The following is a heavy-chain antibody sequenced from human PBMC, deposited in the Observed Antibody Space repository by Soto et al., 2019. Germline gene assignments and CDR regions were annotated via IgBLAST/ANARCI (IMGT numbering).Heavy chain of an antibody. J-gene: IGHJ3*02. Sequence: PGESLKISCKGSGYRFTNYWIGWVRQMPGKGLEWMGIIFPGDSDTRYSPSFQGQVTISADKSISTAYLQWSSLKASDTAMYYCARTIASGWRDAFDIWGQGTMVTVAS. D-gene: IGHD6-19*01. CDR2: IFPGDSDT. V-gene: IGHV5-51*01. CDR1: GYRFTNYW. CDR3: ARTIASGWRDAFDI.